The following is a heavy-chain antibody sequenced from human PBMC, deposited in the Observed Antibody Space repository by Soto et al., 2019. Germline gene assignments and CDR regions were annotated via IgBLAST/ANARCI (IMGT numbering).Heavy chain of an antibody. CDR3: ASHLKATVTPYWYFDL. V-gene: IGHV4-34*02. D-gene: IGHD4-17*01. Sequence: QVQLQQWGAGLLKPSETLSLSCAVYGGSFSGYYWSWIRQPPGKGLEWIGEVNHSGTTTYNPSLKSRVTISVDTSKNHFSLKLTSVNAADTAVYFCASHLKATVTPYWYFDLWGRGTLVTVSS. CDR1: GGSFSGYY. J-gene: IGHJ2*01. CDR2: VNHSGTT.